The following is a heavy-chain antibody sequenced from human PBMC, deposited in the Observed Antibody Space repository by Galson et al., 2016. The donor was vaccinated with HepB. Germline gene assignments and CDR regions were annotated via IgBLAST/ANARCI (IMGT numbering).Heavy chain of an antibody. D-gene: IGHD3-10*01. CDR3: ARSGSYYIFDY. CDR1: GDSIPNYR. J-gene: IGHJ4*02. V-gene: IGHV4-59*01. CDR2: IYGSGNT. Sequence: SLTCTVSGDSIPNYRWSWIRQPPGKGLEWIGYIYGSGNTNYNPSLKSRVTLSLHPSQNQVSLKLTSVTAADTAVYYCARSGSYYIFDYWGQGALVTVSS.